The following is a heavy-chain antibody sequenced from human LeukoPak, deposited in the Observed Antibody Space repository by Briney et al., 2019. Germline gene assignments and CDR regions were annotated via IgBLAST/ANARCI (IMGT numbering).Heavy chain of an antibody. CDR3: ARDPNKSFWFDP. V-gene: IGHV4-39*07. J-gene: IGHJ5*02. CDR2: IYYSGST. CDR1: GGSITSNTYF. Sequence: SETLSLTCIVSGGSITSNTYFWDWIRQTPGKGLEWIGSIYYSGSTYYNPSLKSRVTIPLDTSKNQFSLKLSSVTAADTAMYYCARDPNKSFWFDPWGQGTLVTVSS.